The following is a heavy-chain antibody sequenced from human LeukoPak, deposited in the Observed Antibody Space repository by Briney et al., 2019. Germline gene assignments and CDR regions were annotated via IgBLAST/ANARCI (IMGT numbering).Heavy chain of an antibody. Sequence: GGSLRLSCAASGFTFDDYAMHWVRQAPGKGLEWVSGISWNSGSIGYADSVKGRFTISRDNSRNTLYLQMNSLRAEDTAVYYCAKQFVDIWGQGTLVTVSS. CDR3: AKQFVDI. CDR1: GFTFDDYA. D-gene: IGHD5-24*01. J-gene: IGHJ5*02. V-gene: IGHV3-9*01. CDR2: ISWNSGSI.